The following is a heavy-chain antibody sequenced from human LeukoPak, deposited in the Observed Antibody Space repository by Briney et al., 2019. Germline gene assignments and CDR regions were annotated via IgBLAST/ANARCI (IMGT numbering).Heavy chain of an antibody. CDR2: IYYSGST. J-gene: IGHJ6*03. CDR1: GGSISSYY. Sequence: SETLSLTCTVSGGSISSYYWSWIRQPPGKGLEWIGYIYYSGSTNYNPSLKSRVTISVDTSKNQFSLQLSSVTAADTAVYYCARQAAAVHYYYYYMDVWGKGTTVTVSS. D-gene: IGHD6-13*01. V-gene: IGHV4-59*01. CDR3: ARQAAAVHYYYYYMDV.